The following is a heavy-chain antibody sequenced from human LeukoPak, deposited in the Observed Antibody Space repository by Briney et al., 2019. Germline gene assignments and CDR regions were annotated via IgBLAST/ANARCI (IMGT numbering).Heavy chain of an antibody. V-gene: IGHV2-5*02. J-gene: IGHJ4*02. Sequence: SGPTLVKPTQTLTLTCTFSGFSLSTSGVGVGWIRQPPGKALEWLALIYWDDDKRYSPSLKSGLTITKDTSKNQVVLTMTNMDPVDTATYYCAHTNTAMVSVDYWGQGTLVTVSS. CDR3: AHTNTAMVSVDY. CDR2: IYWDDDK. D-gene: IGHD5-18*01. CDR1: GFSLSTSGVG.